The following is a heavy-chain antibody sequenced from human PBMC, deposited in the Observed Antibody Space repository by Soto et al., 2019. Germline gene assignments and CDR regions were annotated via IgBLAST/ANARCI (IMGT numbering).Heavy chain of an antibody. CDR2: IIPILGIA. V-gene: IGHV1-69*02. J-gene: IGHJ3*02. Sequence: VASVTVSCKASGGTFSSYTISWVRQAPGQGLEWMGRIIPILGIANYAQKFQGRVTITADKSTSTAYMELSSLRSEDTAVYYCARASAKRRRPDYGDYSSFHAFDIWGQGTMVTVSS. CDR3: ARASAKRRRPDYGDYSSFHAFDI. CDR1: GGTFSSYT. D-gene: IGHD4-17*01.